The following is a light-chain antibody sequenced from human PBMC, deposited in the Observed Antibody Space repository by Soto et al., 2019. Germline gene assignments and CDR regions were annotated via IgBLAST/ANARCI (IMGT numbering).Light chain of an antibody. CDR3: CSYAGTYV. CDR1: SSDVGGYNY. V-gene: IGLV2-11*01. J-gene: IGLJ1*01. CDR2: DVS. Sequence: QSVLTQPRSVSGSPGQPVTISCTGTSSDVGGYNYVSWYQQHPGKAPKLMIYDVSKRPSGVPDRFSGSKSGNTASLTISGLQAEDEADYYCCSYAGTYVFGTGTKV.